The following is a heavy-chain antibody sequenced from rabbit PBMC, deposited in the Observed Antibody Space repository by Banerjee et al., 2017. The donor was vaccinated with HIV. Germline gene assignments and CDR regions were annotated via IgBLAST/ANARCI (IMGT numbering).Heavy chain of an antibody. CDR3: ARGGYLSYYDL. CDR1: GFSFSSSYY. CDR2: IYGGSTGTT. V-gene: IGHV1S45*01. D-gene: IGHD8-1*01. Sequence: QEQLEESGGGLVQPEGSLTLTCTASGFSFSSSYYMCWVRQAPGKGLEWIACIYGGSTGTTYYASWAKGRFTLSKTSSTTVTLKMTSLTAADTATYLCARGGYLSYYDLWGPGTLVTVS. J-gene: IGHJ6*01.